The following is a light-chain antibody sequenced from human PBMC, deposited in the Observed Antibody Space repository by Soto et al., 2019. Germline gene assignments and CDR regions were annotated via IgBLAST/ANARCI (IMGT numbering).Light chain of an antibody. V-gene: IGKV3-11*01. CDR2: DAS. CDR1: QSVSSY. Sequence: EIVLTQSPATLSLSPGERATLSCRASQSVSSYLAWYQQKPGQAPRLLIYDASNRATGIPARFSGSGSGTDFTPTISSLEPEDFAVYYCQQGSNGVTFGPGTKVDVK. CDR3: QQGSNGVT. J-gene: IGKJ3*01.